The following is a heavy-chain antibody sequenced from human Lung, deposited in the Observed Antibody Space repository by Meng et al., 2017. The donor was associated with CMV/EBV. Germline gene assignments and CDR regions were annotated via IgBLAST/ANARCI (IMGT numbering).Heavy chain of an antibody. Sequence: SVKVSCKTSGGTFRSNAIAWVRQAPGQGPEWMGGINPMFGTPKYAQQFQGRVTINADESTSTVSLEVNSLRSEDTAVYYCARAADVVLGGDIGSMDVWGQGTXVTVSS. D-gene: IGHD3-10*01. CDR1: GGTFRSNA. CDR3: ARAADVVLGGDIGSMDV. V-gene: IGHV1-69*13. J-gene: IGHJ6*02. CDR2: INPMFGTP.